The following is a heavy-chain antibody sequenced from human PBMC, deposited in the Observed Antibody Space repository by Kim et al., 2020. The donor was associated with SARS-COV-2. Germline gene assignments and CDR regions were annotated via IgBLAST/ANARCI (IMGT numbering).Heavy chain of an antibody. J-gene: IGHJ4*02. CDR1: GFTFSSYA. D-gene: IGHD3-10*01. Sequence: GGSLRLSCAASGFTFSSYAMHWVRQAPGKGLEWVAVISYDGSNKYYADSVKGRFTISRDNSKNTLYLQMNSLRAEDTAVYYCASLGFGELLYFGGDYWGQGTLVTVSS. CDR2: ISYDGSNK. CDR3: ASLGFGELLYFGGDY. V-gene: IGHV3-30*04.